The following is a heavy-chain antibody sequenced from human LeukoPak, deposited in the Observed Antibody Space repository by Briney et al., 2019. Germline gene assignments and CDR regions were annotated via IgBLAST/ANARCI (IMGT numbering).Heavy chain of an antibody. CDR3: ARDRGGVEMAPFDY. CDR2: ISYDGSNK. D-gene: IGHD5-24*01. Sequence: GGSLRLSCAASGFTFSSYAMHWVRQAPGKGLEWVAVISYDGSNKYYADSVKGRFTISRDNSKNTLYLQMNSLRAEDTAVYYCARDRGGVEMAPFDYWGQGTLVTVSS. CDR1: GFTFSSYA. J-gene: IGHJ4*02. V-gene: IGHV3-30-3*01.